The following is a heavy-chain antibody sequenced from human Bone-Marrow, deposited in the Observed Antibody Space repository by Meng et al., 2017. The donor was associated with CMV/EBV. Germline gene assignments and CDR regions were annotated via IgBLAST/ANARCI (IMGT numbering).Heavy chain of an antibody. CDR2: INWNGGST. V-gene: IGHV3-20*04. J-gene: IGHJ4*02. Sequence: GESLKISCAASGFTFDDYGMSWVRQAPGKGLEWVSGINWNGGSTGYADSVKGRFTISRDNAKNSLYLQMNSLRAEDTALYYCARTQYNWNDVALSNFDYWGQGTLATVSS. CDR3: ARTQYNWNDVALSNFDY. CDR1: GFTFDDYG. D-gene: IGHD1-20*01.